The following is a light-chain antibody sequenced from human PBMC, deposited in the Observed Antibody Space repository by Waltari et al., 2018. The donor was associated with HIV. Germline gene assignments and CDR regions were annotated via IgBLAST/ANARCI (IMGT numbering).Light chain of an antibody. CDR1: SSDVVDYNS. V-gene: IGLV2-11*01. Sequence: QSALTQPRSVSGSPGQSVTISCPGTSSDVVDYNSFSWYQQHPGKAPKLMIYDVSKWPSGVPDRFSGSKSGNTASLTISGLQAEDEADYYCCSYAGTYTYVFGTGTKVTVL. CDR3: CSYAGTYTYV. J-gene: IGLJ1*01. CDR2: DVS.